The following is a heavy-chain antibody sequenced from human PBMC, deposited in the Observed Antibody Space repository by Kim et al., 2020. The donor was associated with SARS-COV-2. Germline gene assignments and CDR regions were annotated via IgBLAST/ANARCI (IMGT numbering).Heavy chain of an antibody. D-gene: IGHD2-2*01. V-gene: IGHV5-51*01. J-gene: IGHJ5*02. CDR3: ARLPLYCSSTSCYVGGMAWFDP. Sequence: GESLKISCKGSGYSFTSYWIGWVRQMSGKGLEWMGIIYPGDSYTRYSPPFQGQVTISADKSISTAYLQWSSLKASDTAMYYCARLPLYCSSTSCYVGGMAWFDPWGQGTLFTVSS. CDR2: IYPGDSYT. CDR1: GYSFTSYW.